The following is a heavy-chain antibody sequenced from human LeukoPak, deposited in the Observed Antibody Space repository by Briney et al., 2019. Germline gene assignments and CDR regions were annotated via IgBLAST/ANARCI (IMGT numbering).Heavy chain of an antibody. D-gene: IGHD5-18*01. J-gene: IGHJ6*02. CDR2: IYSGGST. V-gene: IGHV3-23*03. CDR1: GFTFSSYS. CDR3: AKDGGDTAMTIYYYCGMDV. Sequence: PGGSLRLSCAASGFTFSSYSMNWVRQAPGKGLEWVSVIYSGGSTYYADSVKGRFTISRDNSKNTLYLQMNSLRAEDTAVYYCAKDGGDTAMTIYYYCGMDVWGQGTTVTVSS.